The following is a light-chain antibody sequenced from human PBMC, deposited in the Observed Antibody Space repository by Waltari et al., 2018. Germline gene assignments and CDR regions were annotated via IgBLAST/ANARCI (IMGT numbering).Light chain of an antibody. CDR1: ISDVGGYNY. J-gene: IGLJ2*01. CDR2: DVS. CDR3: SSYTSISTPVV. V-gene: IGLV2-14*03. Sequence: QSALTQPASVSGSPGQSITISCIGTISDVGGYNYVSWYQQHPGNVPKLLIYDVSNRPSGVSNRFSGSKSGNTASLTISGLQAEDEADYYCSSYTSISTPVVFGGGTKLTVL.